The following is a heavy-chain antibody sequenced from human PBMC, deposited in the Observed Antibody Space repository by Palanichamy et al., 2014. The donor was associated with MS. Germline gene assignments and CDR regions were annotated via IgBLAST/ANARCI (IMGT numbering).Heavy chain of an antibody. V-gene: IGHV4-4*07. CDR3: AREGRDYERALDY. D-gene: IGHD3-16*01. CDR1: GDTISNSF. Sequence: QVQLQESGPGLVKPSETLSLTCNVSGDTISNSFRSWIRQPAGKGLEWIGRIYTSGNTNYNPSLKSRVTMSVDTSKSQFSLELTSVTAADTAVYYCAREGRDYERALDYWGQGTLVTVSS. J-gene: IGHJ4*02. CDR2: IYTSGNT.